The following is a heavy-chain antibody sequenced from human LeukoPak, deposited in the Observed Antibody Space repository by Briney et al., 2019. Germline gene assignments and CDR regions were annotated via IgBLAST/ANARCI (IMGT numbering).Heavy chain of an antibody. CDR1: GGSISTYY. J-gene: IGHJ4*02. CDR3: AILPGGDSSGHYAFDY. V-gene: IGHV4-59*04. Sequence: SETLSLTCSVSGGSISTYYWSWIRQPPGKGLEWIGSIYHSGSTYYNPSLKSRVTISVDTSKNQFSLKLSSVTAADTAVYYCAILPGGDSSGHYAFDYWGQGTLVTVSS. D-gene: IGHD3-22*01. CDR2: IYHSGST.